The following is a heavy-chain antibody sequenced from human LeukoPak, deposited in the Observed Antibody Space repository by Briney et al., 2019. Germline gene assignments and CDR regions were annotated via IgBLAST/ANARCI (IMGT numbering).Heavy chain of an antibody. CDR3: ARDHSYGYSYKNWFDP. V-gene: IGHV1-2*02. Sequence: GASVKVSCKASGYTFTGYYMHWVRQAPGQGLEWMGWINPNSGGTNYAQKFQGRVTMTRDTSISTAYMELSRLRSDDTAVYYCARDHSYGYSYKNWFDPWGQGTLVTVSS. D-gene: IGHD5-18*01. CDR2: INPNSGGT. CDR1: GYTFTGYY. J-gene: IGHJ5*02.